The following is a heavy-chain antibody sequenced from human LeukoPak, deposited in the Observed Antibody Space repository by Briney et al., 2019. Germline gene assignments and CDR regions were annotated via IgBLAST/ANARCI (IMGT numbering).Heavy chain of an antibody. Sequence: GGSLRLSCAASGFTFSFYGMHWVRQAPGKGLEWVAFIRYDGNNKYYADSVKGRFTISRDNSKNTLYLQMNSLRAEDTAVYYCAKEAATFGVVIDDEPSSYMDVWGKGTTVTVSS. CDR3: AKEAATFGVVIDDEPSSYMDV. D-gene: IGHD3-3*01. J-gene: IGHJ6*03. CDR2: IRYDGNNK. V-gene: IGHV3-30*02. CDR1: GFTFSFYG.